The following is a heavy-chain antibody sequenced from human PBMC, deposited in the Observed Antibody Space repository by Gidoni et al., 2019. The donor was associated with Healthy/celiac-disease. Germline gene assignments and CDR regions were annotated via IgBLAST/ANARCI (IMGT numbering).Heavy chain of an antibody. CDR2: ISPILGIA. D-gene: IGHD5-12*01. V-gene: IGHV1-69*04. J-gene: IGHJ4*02. CDR3: ARDPPTARRDGYNPGAYFDY. CDR1: GGTFSSYA. Sequence: QVQLVQSGAEVKKPGSSVKVSCKASGGTFSSYAISWVRQAPGQGLEWMGRISPILGIANYAQKFQGRVTITADKSTSTAYMELSSLRSEDTAVYYCARDPPTARRDGYNPGAYFDYWGQGTLVTVSS.